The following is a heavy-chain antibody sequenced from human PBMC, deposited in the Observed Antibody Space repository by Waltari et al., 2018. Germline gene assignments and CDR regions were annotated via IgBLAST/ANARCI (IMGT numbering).Heavy chain of an antibody. Sequence: VQLQESGPGLVKPSETLSLTCTVPGGSISRYYWIWIRQPAGKGLEWIRRIYTSGSTNYNPTLKSRVTMSVDTSKNQFSLKLSSVTAADTAVYYCARGGNFFWGDAFDIWGQGTMVTVSS. CDR1: GGSISRYY. CDR3: ARGGNFFWGDAFDI. D-gene: IGHD3-16*01. V-gene: IGHV4-4*07. CDR2: IYTSGST. J-gene: IGHJ3*02.